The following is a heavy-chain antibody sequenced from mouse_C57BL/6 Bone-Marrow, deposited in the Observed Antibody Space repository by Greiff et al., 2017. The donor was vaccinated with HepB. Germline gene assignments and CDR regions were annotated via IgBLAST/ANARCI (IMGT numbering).Heavy chain of an antibody. J-gene: IGHJ2*01. CDR3: TSPFYYVTYFDY. CDR1: GYTFTSYW. CDR2: IYPGNSDT. V-gene: IGHV1-5*01. Sequence: SGTVLARPGASVKMSCKTSGYTFTSYWMHWVKQRPGQGLEWIGAIYPGNSDTSYNQKFKGKAKLTAVTSASTAYMELSSLTNEDSAVYYCTSPFYYVTYFDYWGQGTTLTVSS. D-gene: IGHD1-1*01.